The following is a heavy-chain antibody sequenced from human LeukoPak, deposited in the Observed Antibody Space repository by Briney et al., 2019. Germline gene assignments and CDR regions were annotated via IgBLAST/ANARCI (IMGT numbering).Heavy chain of an antibody. CDR1: GFTFSSYA. J-gene: IGHJ4*02. CDR3: AKSLYTSGWKFDY. CDR2: ISVSGGAT. Sequence: PGGSLRLSCAASGFTFSSYAMSWVRQAPGKGLEWVSSISVSGGATNYAGSVKGRFTISRDNSKNTLYLQMNSLRAEDMAVYYCAKSLYTSGWKFDYWGQGTLVAVSS. D-gene: IGHD6-19*01. V-gene: IGHV3-23*01.